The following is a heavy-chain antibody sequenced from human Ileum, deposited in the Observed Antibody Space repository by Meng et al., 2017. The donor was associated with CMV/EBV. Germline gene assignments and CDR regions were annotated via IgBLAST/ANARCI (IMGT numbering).Heavy chain of an antibody. CDR2: ISSSDGRT. Sequence: GESLKISCAASTFNLNNYGMNWVRQAPGKGLEWVSGISSSDGRTYYADSVKGHFTISRDNSKNTLFLQMNSLRVEDTAVYYCGRDCSGGGCYSGDYWGQGTLVTVSS. CDR1: TFNLNNYG. D-gene: IGHD2-15*01. J-gene: IGHJ4*02. V-gene: IGHV3-23*01. CDR3: GRDCSGGGCYSGDY.